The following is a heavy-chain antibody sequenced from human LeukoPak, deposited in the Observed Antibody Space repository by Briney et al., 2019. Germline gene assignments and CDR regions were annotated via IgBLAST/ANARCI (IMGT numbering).Heavy chain of an antibody. V-gene: IGHV4-38-2*02. CDR2: ISQSGDT. D-gene: IGHD3-22*01. CDR3: ARGPYSYDSSGAFDI. Sequence: SETLSLTCTVSGYSISSGYDWGWMRQAPGKGLEWLASISQSGDTYNNPSLKSRVSLSVDTSKNQLPLKLTSVTAADTAVYFCARGPYSYDSSGAFDIWGQGTMVTVSS. J-gene: IGHJ3*02. CDR1: GYSISSGYD.